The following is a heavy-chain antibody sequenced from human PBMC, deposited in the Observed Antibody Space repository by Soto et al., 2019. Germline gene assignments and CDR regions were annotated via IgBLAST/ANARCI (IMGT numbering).Heavy chain of an antibody. V-gene: IGHV4-59*01. CDR3: ARFYRWLDY. D-gene: IGHD2-8*02. CDR2: IYYSGST. CDR1: GVSISSYY. Sequence: SETLSLTCTVSGVSISSYYWSWIRQPPGKGLEWIGYIYYSGSTNYNPSLKSRVTISVDTSKNQFSLKLSSVTAADTAVYYCARFYRWLDYWGQGTLVTVSS. J-gene: IGHJ4*02.